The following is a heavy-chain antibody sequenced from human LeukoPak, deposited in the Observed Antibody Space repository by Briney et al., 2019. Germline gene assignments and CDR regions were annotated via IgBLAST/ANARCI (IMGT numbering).Heavy chain of an antibody. D-gene: IGHD3-10*02. CDR2: IYYSGST. CDR1: GGSISSYY. V-gene: IGHV4-59*01. CDR3: ASTRVGLWFDL. Sequence: SETLSLTCTVSGGSISSYYWSWLRQPPGKGLEWIGYIYYSGSTNYNPSLKSRVTISVDPSKNQFSLKLSSVTAADTAVYYCASTRVGLWFDLWGQGTLVTVSS. J-gene: IGHJ5*02.